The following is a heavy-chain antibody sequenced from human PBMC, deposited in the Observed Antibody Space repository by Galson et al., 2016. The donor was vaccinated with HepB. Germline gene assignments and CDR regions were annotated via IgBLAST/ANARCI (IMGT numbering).Heavy chain of an antibody. CDR3: GKYDRLPLLSV. CDR1: GYNFHNYH. D-gene: IGHD5-12*01. J-gene: IGHJ6*02. Sequence: SVKVSCKASGYNFHNYHISWVRQAPGQGLEWMGWISADNGDTKSAQKFQGRVIMTADTYTATAYVELGGLRSDDTAVYYCGKYDRLPLLSVWGQGTAVTVSS. V-gene: IGHV1-18*01. CDR2: ISADNGDT.